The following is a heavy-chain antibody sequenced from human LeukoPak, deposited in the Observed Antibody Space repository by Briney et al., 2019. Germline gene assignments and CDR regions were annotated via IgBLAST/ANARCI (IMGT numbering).Heavy chain of an antibody. J-gene: IGHJ6*03. D-gene: IGHD2-2*01. CDR2: INHSGNT. Sequence: SETLSLTCAVYRGSLIDYYWSWIRQPPGKGLEWIGEINHSGNTNYNPSLKSRVTISVDTSKSQFSLRLSSVTAADTAVYYCARIVVVPPAIRAYYFYYYMDLWGKGTTVTVSS. CDR3: ARIVVVPPAIRAYYFYYYMDL. CDR1: RGSLIDYY. V-gene: IGHV4-34*01.